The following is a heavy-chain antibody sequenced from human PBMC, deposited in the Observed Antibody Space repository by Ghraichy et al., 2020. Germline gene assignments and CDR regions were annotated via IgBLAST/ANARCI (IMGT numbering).Heavy chain of an antibody. J-gene: IGHJ3*02. D-gene: IGHD3-22*01. CDR2: IKVDGSQK. Sequence: GGSLRLSCAASGFSFGSYWMSWVRQAPGKGLEWVANIKVDGSQKHYVDSVEGRFTISRDNAKNSLYLQINSLRAEDTAVYYCARDLDYHENSGYYDAFDIWGQGTMVTVSS. CDR3: ARDLDYHENSGYYDAFDI. V-gene: IGHV3-7*01. CDR1: GFSFGSYW.